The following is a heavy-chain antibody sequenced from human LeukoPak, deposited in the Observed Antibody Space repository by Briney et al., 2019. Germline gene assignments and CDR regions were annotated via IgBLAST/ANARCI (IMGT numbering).Heavy chain of an antibody. Sequence: SETLSLTCTVSGGSISSYYWNWIRQPRGNGLEWIGDIYYSGSTNYNPSLKSRVTISVDTSKNQFSLKLCSVTAADTAVYYCARGADSSGYCSTFYFDYWGQGTLVTVSS. CDR1: GGSISSYY. CDR3: ARGADSSGYCSTFYFDY. D-gene: IGHD3-22*01. J-gene: IGHJ4*02. V-gene: IGHV4-59*01. CDR2: IYYSGST.